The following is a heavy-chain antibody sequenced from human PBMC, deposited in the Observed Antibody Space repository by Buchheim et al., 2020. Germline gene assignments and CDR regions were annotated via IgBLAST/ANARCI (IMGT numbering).Heavy chain of an antibody. CDR1: GGPISSSNW. D-gene: IGHD2-2*01. CDR3: ARSIVVVPAAHYYYYYGMDV. V-gene: IGHV4-4*02. CDR2: IYHSGST. Sequence: QVQLQESGPGLVKPSGTLSLTCAVSGGPISSSNWWSWVRQPPGKGLEWIGEIYHSGSTNYHPSLKSRVTISVDKSKNQFSLKLSSVTAADTAVYYCARSIVVVPAAHYYYYYGMDVWGQGTT. J-gene: IGHJ6*02.